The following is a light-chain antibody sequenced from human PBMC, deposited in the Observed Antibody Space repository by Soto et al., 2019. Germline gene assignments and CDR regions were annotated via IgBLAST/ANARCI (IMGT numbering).Light chain of an antibody. CDR1: QSVSSNY. CDR2: GAS. V-gene: IGKV3-20*01. Sequence: EIVLTQSPGTLSLSPGERATLSCRASQSVSSNYLAWYQQKPGQAPRLLMHGASSRAAGIPDRFSGSGSGTDFTLTISRLEPEDFAVYYCQHYGRSAYTFGQGTTLEIK. J-gene: IGKJ2*01. CDR3: QHYGRSAYT.